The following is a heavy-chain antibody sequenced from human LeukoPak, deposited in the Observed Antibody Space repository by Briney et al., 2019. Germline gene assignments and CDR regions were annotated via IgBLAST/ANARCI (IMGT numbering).Heavy chain of an antibody. Sequence: PGGSLRLSCAASGFTVSSNYMSWVRQAPGKGLEWVSVIYSGGSTDYADSVKGRFTISRDNSESTLHLQMNSLRAEDTAVYYCARIPKTSYFDYWGQGTLVTVSS. J-gene: IGHJ4*02. CDR1: GFTVSSNY. CDR2: IYSGGST. D-gene: IGHD2-21*01. V-gene: IGHV3-53*01. CDR3: ARIPKTSYFDY.